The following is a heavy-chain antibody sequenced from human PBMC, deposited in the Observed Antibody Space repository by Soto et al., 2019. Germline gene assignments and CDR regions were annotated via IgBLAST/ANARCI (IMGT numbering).Heavy chain of an antibody. V-gene: IGHV4-59*08. CDR1: GGSISSYY. Sequence: TSETLSLTCTVSGGSISSYYWSWIRQPPGKGLEWIGYIYYSGSTNYNPSLKSRVTISVDASKNQFSLKLSSVTAADTAVYYCARLYGLDAFDIWGQGTIVTVSS. CDR2: IYYSGST. D-gene: IGHD3-16*02. CDR3: ARLYGLDAFDI. J-gene: IGHJ3*02.